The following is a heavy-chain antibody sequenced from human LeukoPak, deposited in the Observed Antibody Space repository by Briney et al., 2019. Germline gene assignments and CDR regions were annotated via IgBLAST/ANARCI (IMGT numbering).Heavy chain of an antibody. V-gene: IGHV3-66*01. J-gene: IGHJ4*02. CDR3: ARDRAKVIATLME. CDR2: IYSGGST. CDR1: GFTVSSNY. D-gene: IGHD2-21*01. Sequence: GGSLRLSCAVSGFTVSSNYMSWVRQAPGKGLEWVSVIYSGGSTYYADSVKGRFTISRDNSKNTLYLQMNSLRAEDTAVYYCARDRAKVIATLMEWGQGTLVTVSS.